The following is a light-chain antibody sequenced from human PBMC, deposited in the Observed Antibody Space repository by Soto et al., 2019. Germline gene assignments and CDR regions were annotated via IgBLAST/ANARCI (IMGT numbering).Light chain of an antibody. CDR2: EVT. V-gene: IGLV2-14*01. Sequence: QSALPQPDSVSGSPGQSITISCTGTSSDIGAYNYVSWYQQIPDKAPKLIIYEVTNRPSGISNRFSASKSVNTASLTISGLPAEDEADYYCSSYTVSSTLVIFGGGTKVTVL. CDR3: SSYTVSSTLVI. CDR1: SSDIGAYNY. J-gene: IGLJ2*01.